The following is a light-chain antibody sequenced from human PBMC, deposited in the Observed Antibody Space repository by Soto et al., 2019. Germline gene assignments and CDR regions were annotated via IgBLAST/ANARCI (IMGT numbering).Light chain of an antibody. J-gene: IGKJ2*01. V-gene: IGKV4-1*01. CDR3: QQYYDTPYT. CDR1: QTVVYSTSSQSY. CDR2: WAS. Sequence: DIVMTQSPDSLAVSLGERATINCKSSQTVVYSTSSQSYLAWYQQKPGQPPKLLIYWASTRESGVPDRFSGSGSGTDFTLTISTLQAEDLAIYYCQQYYDTPYTFDQGTKLVIK.